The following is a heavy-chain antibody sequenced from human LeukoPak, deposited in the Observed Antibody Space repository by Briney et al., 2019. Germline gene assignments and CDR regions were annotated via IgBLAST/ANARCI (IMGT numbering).Heavy chain of an antibody. J-gene: IGHJ6*04. Sequence: SETLSLTCAVYGGSFSGYYWSWIRQPPGKGLEWIGEINHSGSTNYNPSRKSRVTISVDTSKNQSSLKLSSVTAADTAVYYCARSKYYYGSGSYLSPEPLYYYYGMDVWGKGTTVTVSS. CDR2: INHSGST. V-gene: IGHV4-34*01. CDR1: GGSFSGYY. D-gene: IGHD3-10*01. CDR3: ARSKYYYGSGSYLSPEPLYYYYGMDV.